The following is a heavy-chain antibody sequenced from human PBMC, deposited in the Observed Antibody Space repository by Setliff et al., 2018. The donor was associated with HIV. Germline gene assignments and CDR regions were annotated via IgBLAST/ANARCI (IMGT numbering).Heavy chain of an antibody. CDR3: ARYGLISNYYYYGMDV. Sequence: SETLSLTCAVYGGSFSGYYWSWIRQPPGKGLEWIGEIYHSGSTNYNPSLKSRVTISVDKSKNQFSLKLSSVTAADTAVYYCARYGLISNYYYYGMDVWGQGTTVTVSS. V-gene: IGHV4-34*01. CDR2: IYHSGST. CDR1: GGSFSGYY. J-gene: IGHJ6*02. D-gene: IGHD3-10*01.